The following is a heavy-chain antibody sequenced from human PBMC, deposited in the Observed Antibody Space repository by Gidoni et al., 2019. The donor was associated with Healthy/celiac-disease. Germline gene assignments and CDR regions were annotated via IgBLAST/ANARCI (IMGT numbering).Heavy chain of an antibody. J-gene: IGHJ4*02. CDR2: IYSRGST. CDR3: ARVPYHYYDSSGYFDY. Sequence: QVQLQESGPGLVKPSQTLSPTCTVSGGSISSGDYYWSLIRQPPGKGLECIGYIYSRGSTYYTPSLKSRVTISVDTSKNQFSLKLSSVTAADTAVYYCARVPYHYYDSSGYFDYWGQGTLVTVSS. CDR1: GGSISSGDYY. V-gene: IGHV4-30-4*01. D-gene: IGHD3-22*01.